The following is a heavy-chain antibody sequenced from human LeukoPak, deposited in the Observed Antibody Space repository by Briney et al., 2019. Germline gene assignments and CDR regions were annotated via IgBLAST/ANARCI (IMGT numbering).Heavy chain of an antibody. Sequence: SETLSLTCTVSGFSFSSAYYWGWIRQPPGKGLEWIGNVYHSGSTYFNPSLKSRVTISVDTSQNQFSLKLSSVTAADTAVYYCARDLSGSMDVWGKGTTVTVSS. J-gene: IGHJ6*03. D-gene: IGHD6-25*01. CDR3: ARDLSGSMDV. CDR2: VYHSGST. CDR1: GFSFSSAYY. V-gene: IGHV4-38-2*02.